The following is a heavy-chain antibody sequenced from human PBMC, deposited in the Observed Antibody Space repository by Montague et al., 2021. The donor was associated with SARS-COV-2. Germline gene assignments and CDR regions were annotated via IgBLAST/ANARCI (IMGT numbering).Heavy chain of an antibody. D-gene: IGHD3-10*01. CDR1: GVSVSNRYTH. J-gene: IGHJ5*02. Sequence: SETLSLTCTVSGVSVSNRYTHWSWIRQSPGKGLEWIGHIDYGGSPNYSPSLHSRVTISLDTSKNQLSLRLNSVTAADTAVYYCATYWQGGEGRVSWGQGTLVTVSS. CDR2: IDYGGSP. CDR3: ATYWQGGEGRVS. V-gene: IGHV4-61*01.